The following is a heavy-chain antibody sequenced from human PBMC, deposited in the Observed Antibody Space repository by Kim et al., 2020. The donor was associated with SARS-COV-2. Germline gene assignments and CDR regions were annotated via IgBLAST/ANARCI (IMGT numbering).Heavy chain of an antibody. CDR3: ARPGYYDSSGYYYPDAFDI. CDR2: IDPSDSYT. D-gene: IGHD3-22*01. V-gene: IGHV5-10-1*01. CDR1: GYSFTSYW. J-gene: IGHJ3*02. Sequence: GESLKISCKGSGYSFTSYWISWVRQMPGKGLEWMGRIDPSDSYTNYSPSFQGHVTISADKSISTAYLQWSSLKASDTAMYYCARPGYYDSSGYYYPDAFDIWGQGTMVTVSS.